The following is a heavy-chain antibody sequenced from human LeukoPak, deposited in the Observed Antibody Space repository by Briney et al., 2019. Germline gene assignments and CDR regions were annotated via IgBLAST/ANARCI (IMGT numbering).Heavy chain of an antibody. CDR2: IYPADSDT. V-gene: IGHV5-51*01. CDR1: GSTFKTYW. Sequence: GESLKISCQGSGSTFKTYWIAWVRQMPGNGLQWMGSIYPADSDTRYSPSFQGQVTISADRTINTACLQWNTLKASDTGKYYCARLGAVARGIDYWGQGTLVTVSS. D-gene: IGHD6-19*01. J-gene: IGHJ4*02. CDR3: ARLGAVARGIDY.